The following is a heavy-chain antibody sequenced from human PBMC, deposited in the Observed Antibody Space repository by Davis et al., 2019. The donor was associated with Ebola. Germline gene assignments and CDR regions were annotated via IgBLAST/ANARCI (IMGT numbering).Heavy chain of an antibody. CDR1: GFTFRSYA. J-gene: IGHJ4*02. V-gene: IGHV3-23*01. D-gene: IGHD6-6*01. CDR2: ISGSGGST. CDR3: ARGSSKYSSSSPENDY. Sequence: PGGSLRLSCAASGFTFRSYAMSWVRQAPGKGLEWVSAISGSGGSTYYADSVKGRFTISRDNSKNTLYLQMNSLRAEDTAVYYCARGSSKYSSSSPENDYWGQGTLVTVSS.